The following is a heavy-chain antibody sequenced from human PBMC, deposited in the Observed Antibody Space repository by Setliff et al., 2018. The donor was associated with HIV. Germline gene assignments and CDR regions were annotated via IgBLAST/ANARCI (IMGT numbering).Heavy chain of an antibody. V-gene: IGHV4-31*03. CDR3: ARDFLRSGYFDH. D-gene: IGHD4-17*01. CDR2: IYYSGST. CDR1: GDSLSSDYYY. J-gene: IGHJ4*02. Sequence: SETLSLTCTASGDSLSSDYYYWTWIRQHPEKGLEWIGYIYYSGSTLYNPSLRSRLTMSVDTSKNQFSLELSSVTAADTAVYYCARDFLRSGYFDHWGQGKLVTVSS.